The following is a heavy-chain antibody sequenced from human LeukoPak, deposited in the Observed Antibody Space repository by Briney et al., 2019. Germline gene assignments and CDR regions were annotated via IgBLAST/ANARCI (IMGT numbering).Heavy chain of an antibody. CDR1: GFTFSDYY. J-gene: IGHJ4*02. CDR2: ISSSGSTI. CDR3: ATSGYSGYGIDY. V-gene: IGHV3-11*01. Sequence: GGSLRLSCAASGFTFSDYYMSWIRQAPGKGLEWVSYISSSGSTIYYADSVKGRFTISRDNAKSSLSLEMNSLRVEDTAVYYCATSGYSGYGIDYWGQGTLVAVSS. D-gene: IGHD5-12*01.